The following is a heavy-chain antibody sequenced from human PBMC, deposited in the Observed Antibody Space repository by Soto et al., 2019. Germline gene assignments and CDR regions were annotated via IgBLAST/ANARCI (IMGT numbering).Heavy chain of an antibody. Sequence: EVQLLESGGGWVQPGGSLRLSCEASGLTFSFYAFGWVRQAPGKGLECVSSLGVSGGSAFYIVSVNGRFAVSRDAPKNTLYLQMNILRAEDTAIYYCVKDLGGSNSRFDYWCQGTLVNVSS. CDR2: LGVSGGSA. J-gene: IGHJ4*02. CDR1: GLTFSFYA. D-gene: IGHD4-4*01. CDR3: VKDLGGSNSRFDY. V-gene: IGHV3-23*01.